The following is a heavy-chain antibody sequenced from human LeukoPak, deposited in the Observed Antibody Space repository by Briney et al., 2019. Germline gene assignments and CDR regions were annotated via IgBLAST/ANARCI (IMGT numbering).Heavy chain of an antibody. D-gene: IGHD2-15*01. J-gene: IGHJ4*02. CDR1: GFTFNTYV. CDR3: AKRSTDLGYCSGGSCYEFSN. V-gene: IGHV3-23*01. Sequence: GGSLRLSCAASGFTFNTYVMSWARQAPGKGLEWVSAISSSGGSTYYADSVKGRFTISRDNSKNTLYFQMNSLRAEDTAVYYCAKRSTDLGYCSGGSCYEFSNWGQGTLVTVSS. CDR2: ISSSGGST.